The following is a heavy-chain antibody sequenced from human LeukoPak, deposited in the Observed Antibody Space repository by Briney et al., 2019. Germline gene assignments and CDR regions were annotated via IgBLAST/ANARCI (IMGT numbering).Heavy chain of an antibody. V-gene: IGHV3-30-3*01. J-gene: IGHJ6*02. Sequence: PGGSLRLSCAASGFTLNFNTYAMHWVRQAPAKGLEWVAVLSYDGTTKYFADSVTGRFTISRDDSKTTFFLQLNSLRPDDTAIYYCARDLGPMTAHCGPTCFYGLDLWGQGTTVTVSS. CDR3: ARDLGPMTAHCGPTCFYGLDL. D-gene: IGHD2-21*01. CDR2: LSYDGTTK. CDR1: GFTLNFNTYA.